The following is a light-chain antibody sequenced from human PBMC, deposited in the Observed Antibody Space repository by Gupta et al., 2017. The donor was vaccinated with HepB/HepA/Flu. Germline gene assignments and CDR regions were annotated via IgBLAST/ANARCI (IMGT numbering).Light chain of an antibody. CDR3: QQYNNWPRT. J-gene: IGKJ1*01. CDR1: QSVSSN. V-gene: IGKV3-15*01. Sequence: EIVMTQSPATLSVSPGERATLSCRASQSVSSNLAWYQQKPGQAPRLLMYGASTRATGIPARFSGSGSGTEFTLTISSLQSEDFAVYSCQQYNNWPRTFGQGTKVEIK. CDR2: GAS.